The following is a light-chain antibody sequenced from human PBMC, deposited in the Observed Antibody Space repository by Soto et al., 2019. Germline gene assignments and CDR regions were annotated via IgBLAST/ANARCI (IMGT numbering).Light chain of an antibody. J-gene: IGKJ5*01. V-gene: IGKV3D-20*02. Sequence: EIVLRQSPGTLSLSTGESVTLXXRASQRVDTRFVAGYQQKPGQAPRXXIYGGSSRATGTPDRFSGSGSGTDFTLTISSLEPEDFAVYYCQQRSNWQSTFGQGTRLDIK. CDR1: QRVDTRF. CDR2: GGS. CDR3: QQRSNWQST.